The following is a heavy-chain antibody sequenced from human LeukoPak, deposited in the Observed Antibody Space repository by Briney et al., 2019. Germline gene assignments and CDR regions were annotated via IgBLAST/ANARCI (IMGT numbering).Heavy chain of an antibody. Sequence: SETLSLTCTVSGGSISSYYGSWIRHPPGKGLEWIGYIYYSGSTNYNPSLKSRVTMSVDTSKNQFSLKLSSVTAADTAVYYCARDEETTGLDYWGQGTLVTVSS. V-gene: IGHV4-59*12. J-gene: IGHJ4*02. CDR3: ARDEETTGLDY. D-gene: IGHD3-9*01. CDR1: GGSISSYY. CDR2: IYYSGST.